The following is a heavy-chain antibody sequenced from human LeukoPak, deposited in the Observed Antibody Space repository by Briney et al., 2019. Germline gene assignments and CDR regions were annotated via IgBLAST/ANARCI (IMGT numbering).Heavy chain of an antibody. CDR1: GFTFSSYG. CDR2: IRFDGSNK. D-gene: IGHD3-22*01. V-gene: IGHV3-30*02. J-gene: IGHJ4*02. CDR3: AKDAYDYDSSGWPGWGYFDY. Sequence: QTGGSLRLSCAASGFTFSSYGMHWVRQAPGKGLEWVAFIRFDGSNKFYADSVKGRFTISRDNSKNTLFLQMNSLRPEDTAVFYCAKDAYDYDSSGWPGWGYFDYWGQGALVTVSS.